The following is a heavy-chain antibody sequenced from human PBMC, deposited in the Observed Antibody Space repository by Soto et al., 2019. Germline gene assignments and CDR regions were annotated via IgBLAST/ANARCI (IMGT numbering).Heavy chain of an antibody. Sequence: GASVKVSCKASGYTFTGYYMHWVRQAPGQGLEWMGWINPNSGGTNYAQKFQGWVTMTRDTSISTAYMELSRLRSDDTAVYYCARAAPGYCSGGSCYPFQHWGQGTLVTVSS. V-gene: IGHV1-2*04. CDR2: INPNSGGT. J-gene: IGHJ1*01. CDR1: GYTFTGYY. CDR3: ARAAPGYCSGGSCYPFQH. D-gene: IGHD2-15*01.